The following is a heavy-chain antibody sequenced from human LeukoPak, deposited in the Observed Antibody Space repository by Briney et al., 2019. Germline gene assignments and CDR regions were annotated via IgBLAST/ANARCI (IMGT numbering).Heavy chain of an antibody. CDR3: ARARTDAYQLLWLDY. V-gene: IGHV4-61*08. Sequence: SETLSLTCSASGGSINSGGYYWSWIRQHPGKGLEWVGYIYYSGTTYYNPSLKSRVTISVDTSKNQFSLKLSSVTAADTAVYYCARARTDAYQLLWLDYWGQGTLVTVSS. CDR2: IYYSGTT. J-gene: IGHJ4*02. CDR1: GGSINSGGYY. D-gene: IGHD2-2*01.